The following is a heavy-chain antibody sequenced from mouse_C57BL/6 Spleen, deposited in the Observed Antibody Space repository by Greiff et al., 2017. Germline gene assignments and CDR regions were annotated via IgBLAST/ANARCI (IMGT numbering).Heavy chain of an antibody. CDR2: IDPDTGGT. J-gene: IGHJ2*01. Sequence: QVQLQQSGAELVRPGASVTLSCKASGYTFTAYAMHWVKQTPVHGLEWIGAIDPDTGGTAYNQKFKGKATLTADKSSSTAYVELRSLTSEDSAVYYCTRGKASLFDYWGQGTTLTVSS. CDR1: GYTFTAYA. V-gene: IGHV1-15*01. CDR3: TRGKASLFDY.